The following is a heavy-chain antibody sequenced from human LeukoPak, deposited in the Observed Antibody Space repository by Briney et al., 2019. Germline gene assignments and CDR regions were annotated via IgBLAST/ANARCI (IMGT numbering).Heavy chain of an antibody. CDR3: ARDSYGDYVRGHYYGMDV. J-gene: IGHJ6*02. CDR1: GYTFTSYG. Sequence: ASVKVSCKASGYTFTSYGISWVRQAPGQGLEWMGWISAYNGNTNYAQKLQGRVTMTTDTSTSTAYMELRSLRSDDTAVYYCARDSYGDYVRGHYYGMDVWGQGTTITVSS. CDR2: ISAYNGNT. D-gene: IGHD4-17*01. V-gene: IGHV1-18*01.